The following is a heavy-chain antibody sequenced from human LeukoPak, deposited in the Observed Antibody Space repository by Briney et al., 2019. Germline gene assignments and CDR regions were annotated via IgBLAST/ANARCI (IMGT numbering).Heavy chain of an antibody. CDR1: VYTVSSNQ. D-gene: IGHD1-1*01. CDR3: ARTGNGRGYDL. J-gene: IGHJ4*02. V-gene: IGHV3-53*01. Sequence: GGSLRLSCVDPVYTVSSNQITRVRQAPGKGLEWVSVIYSGGNTYAADSVRGRFTISRDSSKNTVNLQLNSLRVEDTATYYCARTGNGRGYDLWGQGTLVTVSS. CDR2: IYSGGNT.